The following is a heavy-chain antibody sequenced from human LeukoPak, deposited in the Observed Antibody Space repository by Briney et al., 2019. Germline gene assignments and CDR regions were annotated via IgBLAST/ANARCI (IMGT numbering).Heavy chain of an antibody. J-gene: IGHJ4*02. V-gene: IGHV4-39*07. D-gene: IGHD3-10*01. Sequence: SETLSLTCAVSGVSISRSSYYWGWIRQPPGKGLEWIGCIYNTGSTYQSPSLKSRVTISVDTSKNQFSLKLTSVTAADTAVYYCFRGGYTDKFDFWGRRTLVTVSS. CDR3: FRGGYTDKFDF. CDR2: IYNTGST. CDR1: GVSISRSSYY.